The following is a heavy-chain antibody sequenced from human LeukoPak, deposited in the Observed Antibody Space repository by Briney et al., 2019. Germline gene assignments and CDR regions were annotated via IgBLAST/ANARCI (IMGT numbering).Heavy chain of an antibody. D-gene: IGHD6-13*01. CDR2: ISYDGSNK. CDR1: GFTFSTYG. V-gene: IGHV3-30*18. Sequence: GGSLRLSCAASGFTFSTYGLHWVRQAPGKGLEWVAVISYDGSNKYYADSVKGRFTISRDNSKNTLYLQMSSLRVEDTAVYYCAKNFAAATPIYYFDYWGQEPLVTVS. J-gene: IGHJ4*02. CDR3: AKNFAAATPIYYFDY.